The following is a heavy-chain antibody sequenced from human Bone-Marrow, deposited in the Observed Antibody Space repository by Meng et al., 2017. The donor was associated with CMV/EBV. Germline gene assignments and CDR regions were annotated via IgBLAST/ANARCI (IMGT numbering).Heavy chain of an antibody. D-gene: IGHD2-2*01. Sequence: GESLKISCKGSGYNFTNFWIAWVRQMAGKGLEWMGIIYPGDSDTRYSPSFQGQVTISADKSISTAYLQWSSLKASDTAMYYCARLGCSSTSCYFGWFDPWGQGTRVTVSS. V-gene: IGHV5-51*01. CDR3: ARLGCSSTSCYFGWFDP. J-gene: IGHJ5*02. CDR1: GYNFTNFW. CDR2: IYPGDSDT.